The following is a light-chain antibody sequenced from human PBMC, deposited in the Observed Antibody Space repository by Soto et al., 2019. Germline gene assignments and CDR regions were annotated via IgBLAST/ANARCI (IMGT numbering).Light chain of an antibody. J-gene: IGKJ2*01. CDR1: PSVSNS. V-gene: IGKV3-20*01. Sequence: PGERATLSCRASPSVSNSLAWYQQKPGQAPRLLIYGASTRATGIPDRFSGSGSGTDFTLTISRLEPEDFAVYYCQQYGSSSYTFGQGTRLEIK. CDR3: QQYGSSSYT. CDR2: GAS.